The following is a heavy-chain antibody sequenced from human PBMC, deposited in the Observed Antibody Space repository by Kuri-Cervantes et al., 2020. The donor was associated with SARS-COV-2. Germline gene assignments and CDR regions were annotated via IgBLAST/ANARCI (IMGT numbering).Heavy chain of an antibody. J-gene: IGHJ4*02. D-gene: IGHD4-17*01. Sequence: TLKISCAASGFTFSSYAMHWVRQAPGKGLEWVAVISYDGSNKYYADSVKGRFTISRDNSKNTLYLQMNSLRAEDTAVYYCAREALTTVIDYWGQGTLVTVSS. V-gene: IGHV3-30-3*01. CDR3: AREALTTVIDY. CDR2: ISYDGSNK. CDR1: GFTFSSYA.